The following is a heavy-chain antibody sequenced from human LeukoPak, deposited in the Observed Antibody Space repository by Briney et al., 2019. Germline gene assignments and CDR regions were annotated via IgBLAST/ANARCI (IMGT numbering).Heavy chain of an antibody. D-gene: IGHD3-10*01. J-gene: IGHJ4*02. CDR1: TFTFSSYS. CDR3: ARIFGFTLDY. CDR2: SEYSGTTS. Sequence: GGSLRLSCATSTFTFSSYSINWVRQAPGKGLEWVSYSEYSGTTSYYADSVKGRFTISRDNAKNSLYLQMSSLRDEDTAVYYCARIFGFTLDYWGQGTLVTVSS. V-gene: IGHV3-48*02.